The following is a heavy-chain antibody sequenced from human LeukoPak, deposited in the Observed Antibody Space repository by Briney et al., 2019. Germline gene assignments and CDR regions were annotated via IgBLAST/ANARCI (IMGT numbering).Heavy chain of an antibody. CDR3: ARDRGSGWFPDY. D-gene: IGHD6-19*01. CDR1: GYTFTSYA. V-gene: IGHV1-3*01. Sequence: ASVKVSCKASGYTFTSYAMHWVRQAPGQRLEWMGWINAGNGNTKYSQKFQGRVTITRDTSASTAYMELSSLRSEDTAVDYCARDRGSGWFPDYWGQGTLVTVSS. J-gene: IGHJ4*02. CDR2: INAGNGNT.